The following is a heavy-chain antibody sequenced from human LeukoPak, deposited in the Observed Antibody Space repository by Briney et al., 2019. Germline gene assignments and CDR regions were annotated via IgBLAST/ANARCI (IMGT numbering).Heavy chain of an antibody. D-gene: IGHD3-3*01. CDR2: ISGRGGST. V-gene: IGHV3-23*01. Sequence: QPGGSLRLSCAASGFTFSSYAMSWVRQAPGKGLEWVSAISGRGGSTYYADSVKGRFTISRDNSKNTLYLQMNSLRAEDTAVYYCARVYYDFWSGYYRYYFDYWGQGTLVTVSS. J-gene: IGHJ4*02. CDR3: ARVYYDFWSGYYRYYFDY. CDR1: GFTFSSYA.